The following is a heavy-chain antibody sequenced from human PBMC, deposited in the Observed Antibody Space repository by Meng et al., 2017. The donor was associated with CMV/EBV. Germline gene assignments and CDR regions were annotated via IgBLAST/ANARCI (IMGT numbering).Heavy chain of an antibody. Sequence: QVQLQESGPGLVKPSQTLSLTCTVSGGSISSGSYYWSWIRQPAGKGLEWIGRIYTSGSTNYNPSLKSRVTISVDTSKNQFSLKLSSVTAADTAVYYCARVRGGRIDYWGQGTLVTVSS. J-gene: IGHJ4*02. CDR2: IYTSGST. CDR3: ARVRGGRIDY. CDR1: GGSISSGSYY. V-gene: IGHV4-61*02.